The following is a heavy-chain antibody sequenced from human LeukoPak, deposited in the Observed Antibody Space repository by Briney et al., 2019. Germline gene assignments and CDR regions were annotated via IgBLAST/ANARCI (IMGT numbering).Heavy chain of an antibody. D-gene: IGHD4-11*01. J-gene: IGHJ4*02. Sequence: ASVKVSCKASGGTFSSYAISWVRQAPGQGLEWMGGIIPIFGTANYAQKFQGRVTITADESTSTAYMELSSLRSEDTAVYYCARGPGLQYPLDYWGQGTLVTVSS. V-gene: IGHV1-69*13. CDR1: GGTFSSYA. CDR2: IIPIFGTA. CDR3: ARGPGLQYPLDY.